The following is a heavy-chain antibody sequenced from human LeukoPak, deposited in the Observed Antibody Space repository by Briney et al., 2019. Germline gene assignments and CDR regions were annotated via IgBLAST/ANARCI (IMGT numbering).Heavy chain of an antibody. CDR2: INSDGSST. Sequence: GGSLRLSCAASGFTFSTYWMHWVRQAPGKGLVWVSRINSDGSSTTYADSVKGRFTISRDNAKNSLYLQMNSLRAEDTAVYYCARDGVPAAIIMDVWGKGTTVTVSS. V-gene: IGHV3-74*01. CDR3: ARDGVPAAIIMDV. CDR1: GFTFSTYW. J-gene: IGHJ6*03. D-gene: IGHD2-2*02.